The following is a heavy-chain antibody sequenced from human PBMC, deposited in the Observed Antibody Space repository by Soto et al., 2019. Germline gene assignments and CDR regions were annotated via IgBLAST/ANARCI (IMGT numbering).Heavy chain of an antibody. V-gene: IGHV1-46*03. Sequence: ASVKVSCKASGYTFTSYYMHWVRQAPGQGLEWMGIINPGDGTTRFAQKFQGRLTMTRDTPTSTVYMELSSLRPEDTAVYYCARSYVTSRPLDYWGQGTQVTVSS. J-gene: IGHJ4*02. D-gene: IGHD6-6*01. CDR3: ARSYVTSRPLDY. CDR2: INPGDGTT. CDR1: GYTFTSYY.